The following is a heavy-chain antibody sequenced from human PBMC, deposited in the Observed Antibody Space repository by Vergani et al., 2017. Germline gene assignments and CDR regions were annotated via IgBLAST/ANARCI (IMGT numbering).Heavy chain of an antibody. D-gene: IGHD2-15*01. CDR1: GGSFTSYH. J-gene: IGHJ4*02. V-gene: IGHV4-34*01. Sequence: QVQLQQWGGGLLKPSETLSLTCVVNGGSFTSYHWTWIRQSPWEGLEWVGDIDHTGRPDYNPSLKSRLTMSVDKSRNQFSLTLNSVTATDTAIYFCARGSCLGGSCYKPLFDYWGQGILVTVSS. CDR2: IDHTGRP. CDR3: ARGSCLGGSCYKPLFDY.